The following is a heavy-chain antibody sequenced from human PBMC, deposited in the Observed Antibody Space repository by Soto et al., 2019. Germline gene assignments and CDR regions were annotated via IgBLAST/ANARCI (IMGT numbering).Heavy chain of an antibody. V-gene: IGHV1-18*01. CDR2: VSSYNGNT. D-gene: IGHD6-13*01. CDR1: GYTFTTYD. CDR3: ARATRDTSSWFLLY. J-gene: IGHJ4*02. Sequence: ASVKVSCKASGYTFTTYDISWVRQAPGQGLEWMGWVSSYNGNTNYAQKLRGRVTMTTDTSTSTVYMELRSLISDDTAVYYCARATRDTSSWFLLYWGQGTLVTVSS.